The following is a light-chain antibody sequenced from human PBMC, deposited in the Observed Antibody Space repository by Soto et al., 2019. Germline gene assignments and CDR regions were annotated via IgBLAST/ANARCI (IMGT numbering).Light chain of an antibody. CDR2: EVS. V-gene: IGLV2-14*01. J-gene: IGLJ1*01. CDR3: SSYTSSSTLG. Sequence: QSALPQPASVSGSPGQSITISCTGTSSDVGGYNYVSWYQQHPGKAPKLMIYEVSNRPSGVSNRFSGSKSGNTASLTISGLQAEDEADYYCSSYTSSSTLGFGTGTKVTVL. CDR1: SSDVGGYNY.